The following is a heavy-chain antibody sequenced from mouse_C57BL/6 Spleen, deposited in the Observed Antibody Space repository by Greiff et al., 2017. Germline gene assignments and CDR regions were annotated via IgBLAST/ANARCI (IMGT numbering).Heavy chain of an antibody. CDR1: GFSLTSYG. J-gene: IGHJ4*01. CDR3: AKNTVVATYDAMDY. D-gene: IGHD1-1*01. CDR2: IWSGGST. V-gene: IGHV2-4*01. Sequence: VQLQESGPGLVQPSQSLSITCTVSGFSLTSYGVHWVRQPPGKGLEWLGVIWSGGSTDYNAAFISRLSISKDNSKSQVFFKMNSLQADDTAIYYCAKNTVVATYDAMDYWGQGTSVTVSS.